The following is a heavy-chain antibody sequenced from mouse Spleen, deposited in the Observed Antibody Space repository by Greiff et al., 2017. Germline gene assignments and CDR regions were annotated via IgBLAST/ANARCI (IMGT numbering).Heavy chain of an antibody. CDR2: IYPRSGNT. CDR1: GYTFTSYG. Sequence: QVQLQQTGAELARPGASVKLSCKASGYTFTSYGISWVKQRTGQGLEWIGEIYPRSGNTYYNEKFKGKATLTADKSSSTAYMELRSLTSEDSAVYFCARRGYDEGYYAMDYWGQGTSVTVSS. D-gene: IGHD2-14*01. V-gene: IGHV1-81*01. J-gene: IGHJ4*01. CDR3: ARRGYDEGYYAMDY.